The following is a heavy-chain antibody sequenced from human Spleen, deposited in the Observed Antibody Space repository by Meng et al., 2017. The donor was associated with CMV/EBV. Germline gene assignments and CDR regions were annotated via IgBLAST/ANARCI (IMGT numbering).Heavy chain of an antibody. D-gene: IGHD3-22*01. CDR3: ARDRAVYYDRSDYYGVLDY. J-gene: IGHJ4*02. V-gene: IGHV3-30*04. CDR2: ISYDGSNK. CDR1: GFTFSSYA. Sequence: GESLKISCAASGFTFSSYAMHWVRQAPGKGLEWVAVISYDGSNKYYADSVKGQFTISRDNSRNTLYLQVNSLRPEDTAVYHCARDRAVYYDRSDYYGVLDYWGQGTLVTVSS.